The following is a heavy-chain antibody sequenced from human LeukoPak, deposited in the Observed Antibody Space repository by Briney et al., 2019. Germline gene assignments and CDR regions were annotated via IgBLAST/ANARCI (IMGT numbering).Heavy chain of an antibody. CDR1: GYTFTSYH. J-gene: IGHJ5*02. CDR3: AREAITIFGLVRTQTTKGPHRFDP. D-gene: IGHD3-3*01. CDR2: INPSGGST. Sequence: ASVKVSCKASGYTFTSYHMHWVRQAPGQGLEWMGIINPSGGSTNYPQRFRGRVTMTRDMSTGTAYMELSSLTSEDTAVYYCAREAITIFGLVRTQTTKGPHRFDPWGQGTLVTVSS. V-gene: IGHV1-46*01.